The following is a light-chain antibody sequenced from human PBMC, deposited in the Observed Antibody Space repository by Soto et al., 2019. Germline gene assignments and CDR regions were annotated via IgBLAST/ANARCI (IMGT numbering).Light chain of an antibody. J-gene: IGLJ3*02. V-gene: IGLV9-49*01. Sequence: QPVLTQPPSASASLGASVTLTCTLSSGYSNYKVDWYQQRPGKGPRFVMRVGTGGIVGSKGDGIPDRFSVLGSGLNRYLTIKNIQEEDESDYHCGADHGSGSNFVSWVFGGGTKVTVL. CDR2: VGTGGIVG. CDR3: GADHGSGSNFVSWV. CDR1: SGYSNYK.